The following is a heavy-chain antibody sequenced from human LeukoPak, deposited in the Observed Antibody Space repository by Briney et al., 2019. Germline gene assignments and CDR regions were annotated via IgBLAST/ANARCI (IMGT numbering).Heavy chain of an antibody. D-gene: IGHD1-1*01. CDR1: GFTYSSFW. CDR3: SRITTNGYFEY. V-gene: IGHV3-7*01. CDR2: IRWDDER. J-gene: IGHJ4*02. Sequence: GGSLRLSCSASGFTYSSFWMGWVRQAPGKGLEWVASIRWDDERHHVDSVTGRFSVSRDDAKNSLYLQMNSLRAEDTAVYFCSRITTNGYFEYWGQGALVTVSS.